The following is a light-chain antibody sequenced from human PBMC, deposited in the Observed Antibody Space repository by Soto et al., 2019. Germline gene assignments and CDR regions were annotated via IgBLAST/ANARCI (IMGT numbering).Light chain of an antibody. CDR3: QTWGAGIVV. J-gene: IGLJ3*02. Sequence: QPVLTQSPSASASLGASVKLTCTLSDGHSDYAVAWHQQQPEKGPRYLMKVNTDSSHAKGDGIPDRFSGSSSGTERYLTISSLRSEDEAVYYCQTWGAGIVVFGGGTKLTVL. V-gene: IGLV4-69*01. CDR1: DGHSDYA. CDR2: VNTDSSH.